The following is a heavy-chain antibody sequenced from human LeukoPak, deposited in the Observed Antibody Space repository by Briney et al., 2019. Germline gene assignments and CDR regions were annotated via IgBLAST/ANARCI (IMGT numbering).Heavy chain of an antibody. D-gene: IGHD1-1*01. V-gene: IGHV1-69*01. CDR3: AREATGTMDFDY. Sequence: SVKVSCKASGGTLSSYAISWVRQAPGQGLEWMGGIIPIFGTANYAQKFQGRVTITADESTSTAYMELSSLRSEDTAVYYCAREATGTMDFDYWGQGTLVTVSS. CDR2: IIPIFGTA. J-gene: IGHJ4*02. CDR1: GGTLSSYA.